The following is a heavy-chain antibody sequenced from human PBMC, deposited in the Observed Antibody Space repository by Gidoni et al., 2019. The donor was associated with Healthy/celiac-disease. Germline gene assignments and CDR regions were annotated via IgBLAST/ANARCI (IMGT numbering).Heavy chain of an antibody. CDR2: IDPSDSYT. CDR3: ASTRRDGYNWDY. V-gene: IGHV5-10-1*01. Sequence: EVQLVQSGAEVKKPGESLRISCKGSGYSCTSYWISWVRQMPGKGLEWMGRIDPSDSYTNYSPSFQGHVTISADKSISTAYLQWSSLKASDTAMYYCASTRRDGYNWDYWGQGTLVTVSS. D-gene: IGHD5-12*01. CDR1: GYSCTSYW. J-gene: IGHJ4*02.